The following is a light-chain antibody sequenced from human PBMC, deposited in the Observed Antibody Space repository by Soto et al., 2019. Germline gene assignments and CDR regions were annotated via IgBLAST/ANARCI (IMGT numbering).Light chain of an antibody. V-gene: IGLV2-14*01. J-gene: IGLJ1*01. CDR3: SSYTSSSTYV. CDR2: DVS. CDR1: SSDVGGYNY. Sequence: QSVRTQPAPVSGSPGQSITISCTGTSSDVGGYNYVSWYQQHPGKAPKLIIYDVSNRPSGVSNRFSGSKSGNTASLTISGLQAEDEADYYCSSYTSSSTYVFGTGTKVTVL.